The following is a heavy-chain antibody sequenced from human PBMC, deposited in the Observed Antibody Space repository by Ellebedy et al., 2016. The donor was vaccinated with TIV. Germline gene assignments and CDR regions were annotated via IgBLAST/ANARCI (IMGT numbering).Heavy chain of an antibody. CDR3: ARDRVIAVSTPIWYYYGMDV. D-gene: IGHD2-15*01. Sequence: SETLSLTXTVSGGSISSYYWSWIRQPPGKGLEWIGYIYYSGSTNYNPSLKSRVTISVDTSKNQFSLKLSSVTAADTAVYYCARDRVIAVSTPIWYYYGMDVWGQGTTVTVSS. V-gene: IGHV4-59*01. J-gene: IGHJ6*02. CDR1: GGSISSYY. CDR2: IYYSGST.